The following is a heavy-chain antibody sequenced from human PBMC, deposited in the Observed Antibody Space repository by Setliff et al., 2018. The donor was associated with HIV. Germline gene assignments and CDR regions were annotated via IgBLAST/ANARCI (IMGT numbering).Heavy chain of an antibody. D-gene: IGHD2-21*01. J-gene: IGHJ6*04. CDR3: ARLYSTVTPDI. CDR1: GGSIGSGGYY. Sequence: SETLSLTCTVSGGSIGSGGYYWSWIRQHPGKGLEWIGYIYYSGSTYYNPSFKRRLSISVDTSKNQFSLKLSSVTAADTAVYYCARLYSTVTPDIWGKGTTVTVSS. CDR2: IYYSGST. V-gene: IGHV4-31*03.